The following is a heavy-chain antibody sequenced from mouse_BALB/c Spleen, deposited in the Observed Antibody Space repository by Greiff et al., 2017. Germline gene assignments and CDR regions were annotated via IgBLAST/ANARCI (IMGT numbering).Heavy chain of an antibody. D-gene: IGHD4-1*01. Sequence: QVQLQQSGPELVKPGASVKISCKASGYAFSSSWMNWVKQRPGQGLEWIGRIYPGDGDTNYNGKFKGKATLTADKSSSTAYMQLSSLTSVDSAVYFCARTDWAYYAMDYWGQGTSVTVSS. CDR2: IYPGDGDT. CDR1: GYAFSSSW. CDR3: ARTDWAYYAMDY. V-gene: IGHV1-82*01. J-gene: IGHJ4*01.